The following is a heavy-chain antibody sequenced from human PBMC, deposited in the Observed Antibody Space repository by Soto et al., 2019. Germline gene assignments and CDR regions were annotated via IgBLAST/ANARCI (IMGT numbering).Heavy chain of an antibody. CDR2: VYHTGST. CDR1: GASISSSY. J-gene: IGHJ4*02. Sequence: ETLSLTCTVSGASISSSYWSWIRQSPGKGLEWIGYVYHTGSTNYNPSLKSRVTISLDTSKSQFSLNLTSLTTADTAVYFCARGGNRYSNVASGVGGFDYWGQGSLVTVSS. CDR3: ARGGNRYSNVASGVGGFDY. V-gene: IGHV4-59*01. D-gene: IGHD5-12*01.